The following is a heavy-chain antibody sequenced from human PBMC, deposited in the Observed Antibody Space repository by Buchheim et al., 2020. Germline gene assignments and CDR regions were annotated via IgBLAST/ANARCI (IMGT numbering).Heavy chain of an antibody. Sequence: QVQLQQWGAGLLKPSETLSLTCAVYGGSFSGYYWSWIRQPPGKGLEWMGEINHSGSTNYNPSLKSRVTISVDTSKKQVYMKLSSVTAADTAVYYCARAWGSSWQIFDYWGQGTL. CDR1: GGSFSGYY. CDR3: ARAWGSSWQIFDY. J-gene: IGHJ4*02. CDR2: INHSGST. D-gene: IGHD6-13*01. V-gene: IGHV4-34*01.